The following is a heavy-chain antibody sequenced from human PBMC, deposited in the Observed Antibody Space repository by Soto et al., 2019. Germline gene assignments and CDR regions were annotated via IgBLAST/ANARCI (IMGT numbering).Heavy chain of an antibody. CDR3: ARDYYDSSGYHAPFDY. Sequence: EVQLVESGGGLVKPGGSLRLSCAASGFTFSSYSMNWFRQAPGKGLEWVSSISSSSSYIYYADSVKGRFTISRDNAKNSLYLQMNSLRAEDTAVYYCARDYYDSSGYHAPFDYWGQGTLVTVSS. J-gene: IGHJ4*02. V-gene: IGHV3-21*01. CDR2: ISSSSSYI. D-gene: IGHD3-22*01. CDR1: GFTFSSYS.